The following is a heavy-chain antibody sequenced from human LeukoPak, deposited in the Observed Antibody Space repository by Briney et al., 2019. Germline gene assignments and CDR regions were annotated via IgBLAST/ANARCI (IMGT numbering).Heavy chain of an antibody. V-gene: IGHV4-59*01. J-gene: IGHJ6*03. CDR3: AREEFGSSLMDV. Sequence: SETLSLTCTVSGDSINGFYWSWIRQPPGKGLEWIGYIYYSGSTNYNPSLKSRVTISVDTSKNQFSLKLSSVTAADTAVYYCAREEFGSSLMDVWGKGTTVTISS. CDR2: IYYSGST. D-gene: IGHD3-10*01. CDR1: GDSINGFY.